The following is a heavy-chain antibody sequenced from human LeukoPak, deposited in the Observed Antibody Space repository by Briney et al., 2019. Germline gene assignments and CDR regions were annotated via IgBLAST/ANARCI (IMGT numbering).Heavy chain of an antibody. V-gene: IGHV3-15*01. CDR2: IKSKTDGGTT. Sequence: GGSLRLSCAASGFTFSNAWMSWVRQVPGKGLEWVGRIKSKTDGGTTDYAAPVKGRFTISRDDSKNTLYLQMNSLKTEDTAVYYCTLTDSSSWYLYWGQGTLVTVSS. D-gene: IGHD6-13*01. CDR3: TLTDSSSWYLY. CDR1: GFTFSNAW. J-gene: IGHJ4*02.